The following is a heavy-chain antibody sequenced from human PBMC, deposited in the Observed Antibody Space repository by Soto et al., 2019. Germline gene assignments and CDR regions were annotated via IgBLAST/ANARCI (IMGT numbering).Heavy chain of an antibody. Sequence: PGGSLRLSCVASGFIFSNYGLHWVRQAPGKVLVWVVVIDSTEKKQYYIDPVKGWFTISRYQSKITLYLQINSLRAEDTAVYYCPRDFCPVPTCYDLWGQLVLVTVSS. CDR2: IDSTEKKQ. D-gene: IGHD2-2*01. CDR1: GFIFSNYG. V-gene: IGHV3-33*01. J-gene: IGHJ4*02. CDR3: PRDFCPVPTCYDL.